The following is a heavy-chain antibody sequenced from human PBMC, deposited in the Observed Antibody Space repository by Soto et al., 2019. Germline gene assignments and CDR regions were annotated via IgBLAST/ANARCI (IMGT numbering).Heavy chain of an antibody. V-gene: IGHV3-30-3*01. J-gene: IGHJ6*02. Sequence: GGSLRLSCAASGFTFRSYSMHWVRQAPGKGLEWVAVISYDGSNKYYADSVKGRFTISRDNSKNSLYLELTNLRSEDTAVYYCAREKCSSTSCNHGMDVWGLGTTVTVSS. CDR2: ISYDGSNK. CDR3: AREKCSSTSCNHGMDV. CDR1: GFTFRSYS. D-gene: IGHD2-2*01.